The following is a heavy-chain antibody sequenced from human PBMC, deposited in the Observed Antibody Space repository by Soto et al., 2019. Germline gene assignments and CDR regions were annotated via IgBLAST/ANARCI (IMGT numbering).Heavy chain of an antibody. V-gene: IGHV3-74*01. CDR2: INGDGRTT. CDR1: GFTISTYW. Sequence: EVQLVESGGGVVPPGGSLRLSCAASGFTISTYWMHWVRQAPGKGLMWVSRINGDGRTTSYADSVKGRFTISRENAKNTLYLQMNSLRAEDTAVYYCARAAYGEYWFDPWGQGTLVTVSS. J-gene: IGHJ5*02. D-gene: IGHD4-17*01. CDR3: ARAAYGEYWFDP.